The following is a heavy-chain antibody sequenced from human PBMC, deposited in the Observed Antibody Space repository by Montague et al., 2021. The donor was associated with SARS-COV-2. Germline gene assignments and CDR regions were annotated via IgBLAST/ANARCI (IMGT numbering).Heavy chain of an antibody. J-gene: IGHJ4*02. CDR1: GGSISSYY. D-gene: IGHD1-14*01. V-gene: IGHV4-59*01. CDR3: ARAQPRTTEF. Sequence: SETLSLTCTVSGGSISSYYWSWIRQPPGKGLEWIGYIYYSGSTNYNPSLKSRVSMSVDTSKNQFFLVLNSVTPADTAVYYCARAQPRTTEFWGQGTLVTVSS. CDR2: IYYSGST.